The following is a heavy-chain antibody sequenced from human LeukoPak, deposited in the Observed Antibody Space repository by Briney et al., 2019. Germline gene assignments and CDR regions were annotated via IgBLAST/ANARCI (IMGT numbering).Heavy chain of an antibody. CDR1: GFTFSSYW. CDR3: ARTNLVAEPFDY. CDR2: INSDGSST. J-gene: IGHJ4*02. D-gene: IGHD2-8*02. V-gene: IGHV3-74*01. Sequence: PGGSLRLSCAASGFTFSSYWMHWVRQAPGKGLVWVSRINSDGSSTSYADSVKGRFTISRDNAKNTLYLQMNSLRAEDTAVYYCARTNLVAEPFDYWGQGTLVTVSS.